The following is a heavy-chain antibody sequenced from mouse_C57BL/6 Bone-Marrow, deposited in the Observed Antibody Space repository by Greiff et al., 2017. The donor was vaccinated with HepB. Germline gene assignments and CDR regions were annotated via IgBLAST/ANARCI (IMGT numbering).Heavy chain of an antibody. CDR1: GYTFTSYW. D-gene: IGHD2-5*01. CDR2: IHPSDSDT. V-gene: IGHV1-74*01. J-gene: IGHJ4*01. CDR3: ALYLTIVTTNYYAMDY. Sequence: QVQLQQPGAELVKPGASVKVSCKASGYTFTSYWMHWVKQRPGQGLEWIGRIHPSDSDTNYNQKFKGKATLTVDKSSSTAYMQLSSLTSEDAAVYYCALYLTIVTTNYYAMDYWGQGTSVTVSS.